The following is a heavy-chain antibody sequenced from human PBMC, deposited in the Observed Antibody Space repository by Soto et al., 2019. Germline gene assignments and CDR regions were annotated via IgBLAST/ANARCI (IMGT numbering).Heavy chain of an antibody. Sequence: QVQLQQWGAGLLKPSETLSLTCAVYGGSFSGYYWSWIRQPPGKGLEWIGEINHSGSTNYNPSLKSRVTISVFTSKNQFYLKLSSVSAADTAVYYCKRGRRYFDWGPQDYWGQGTLVTVSS. D-gene: IGHD3-9*01. CDR1: GGSFSGYY. CDR3: KRGRRYFDWGPQDY. CDR2: INHSGST. J-gene: IGHJ4*02. V-gene: IGHV4-34*01.